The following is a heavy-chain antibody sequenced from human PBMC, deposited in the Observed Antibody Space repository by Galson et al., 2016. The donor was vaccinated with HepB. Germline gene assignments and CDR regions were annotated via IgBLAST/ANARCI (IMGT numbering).Heavy chain of an antibody. D-gene: IGHD2-15*01. Sequence: SLRLSCAASGFIFGDYAMYWVRRAPGKGLEWVASVRWTSGVIGYADSVKGRFMISRDNAKNSLYLQMTSLRVEDTALYFCAKDMNAKVAAGTDAFDLWGQGTMVTVSS. CDR1: GFIFGDYA. CDR3: AKDMNAKVAAGTDAFDL. CDR2: VRWTSGVI. V-gene: IGHV3-9*01. J-gene: IGHJ3*01.